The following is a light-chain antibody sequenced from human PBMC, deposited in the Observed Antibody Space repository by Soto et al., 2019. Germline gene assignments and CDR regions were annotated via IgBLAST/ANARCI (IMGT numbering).Light chain of an antibody. CDR1: SSDVGGYNY. Sequence: QSALTQPASVSGSPGQSITISCTGTSSDVGGYNYVSWYQQHPGKAPKRMIYDVSNRPSGVSNRFSRSKSGNTASLTISGLQAEDEADYYCSSYTSSSTPHVVFGGGTKLTVL. V-gene: IGLV2-14*01. CDR3: SSYTSSSTPHVV. CDR2: DVS. J-gene: IGLJ2*01.